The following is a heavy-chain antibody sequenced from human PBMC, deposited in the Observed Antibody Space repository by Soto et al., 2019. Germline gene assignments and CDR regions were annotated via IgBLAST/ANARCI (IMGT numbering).Heavy chain of an antibody. CDR2: IRSKFDSTTT. J-gene: IGHJ4*02. V-gene: IGHV3-15*01. CDR1: GFIFSNAW. D-gene: IGHD3-22*01. CDR3: SIAYYFDSSGPKDDISDH. Sequence: EVQLVESGGGLVKPGGSLRLSCAASGFIFSNAWMTWVRQAPGKGLEWVGRIRSKFDSTTTDYAAPVKGRFTISRDDSKNTIYLQMNSRKTDDTAVYYCSIAYYFDSSGPKDDISDHWGQGTLVTFSS.